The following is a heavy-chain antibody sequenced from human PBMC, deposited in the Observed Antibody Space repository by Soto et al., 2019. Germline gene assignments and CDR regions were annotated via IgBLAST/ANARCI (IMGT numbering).Heavy chain of an antibody. CDR1: GFIVSSTY. D-gene: IGHD3-9*01. J-gene: IGHJ4*02. Sequence: EVQLVESGGGLVQPGGSLRLSCAASGFIVSSTYMCWVRQAPGKGLEWVSVIYSGGRTYYADSVKGRFTISRDNSKNTLYLQMNSLRAEDTAVYYCASKPPGLAYWGQGTLVTVSS. CDR3: ASKPPGLAY. CDR2: IYSGGRT. V-gene: IGHV3-66*01.